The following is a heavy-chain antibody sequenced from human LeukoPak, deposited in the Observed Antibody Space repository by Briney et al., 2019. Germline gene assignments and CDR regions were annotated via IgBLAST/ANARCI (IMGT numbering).Heavy chain of an antibody. CDR3: ARDAVVVVVPAAMEWFDP. J-gene: IGHJ5*02. CDR2: ISSSSSTI. Sequence: GGSLRLSCAASGFTFSNYNMNWVRQAPGKGLEWVSYISSSSSTIYYADSVKGRFTISRDNAKNSLYLQMNSLRVEDTAVYYCARDAVVVVVPAAMEWFDPWGQGTLVTVSS. D-gene: IGHD2-2*01. CDR1: GFTFSNYN. V-gene: IGHV3-48*01.